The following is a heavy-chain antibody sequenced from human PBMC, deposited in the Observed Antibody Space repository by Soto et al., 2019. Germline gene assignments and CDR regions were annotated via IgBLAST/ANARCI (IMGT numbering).Heavy chain of an antibody. CDR2: VSAYNGER. J-gene: IGHJ4*01. CDR1: GYTFTNYG. Sequence: ASVNVSCKASGYTFTNYGINWVRQAPGQGLEWLGWVSAYNGERRYAQRVQARVIMTTDTSTTTAYMELRSLRSDDTAVYYCSRGTSIPASGDYWGQGTLVTVSS. V-gene: IGHV1-18*01. D-gene: IGHD6-6*01. CDR3: SRGTSIPASGDY.